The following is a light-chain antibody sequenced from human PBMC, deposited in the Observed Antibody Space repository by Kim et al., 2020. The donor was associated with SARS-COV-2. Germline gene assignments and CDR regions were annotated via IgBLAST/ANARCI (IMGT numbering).Light chain of an antibody. CDR1: SLRSYY. Sequence: ALGQTVRITCQGASLRSYYASWYQQKPGQAPVLVIYGKNNRPSGIPDRFSGSSSGNTASLTITGAQAEDEADYYCNSGDSSGNHWVFGGGTQLTVL. V-gene: IGLV3-19*01. CDR3: NSGDSSGNHWV. J-gene: IGLJ3*02. CDR2: GKN.